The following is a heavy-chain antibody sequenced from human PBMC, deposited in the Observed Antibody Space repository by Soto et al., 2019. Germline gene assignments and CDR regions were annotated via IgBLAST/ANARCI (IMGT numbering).Heavy chain of an antibody. CDR3: ARFNAHCSGGTCYSDY. Sequence: QVYLVQSGAEVKKPGASVKLSCKATGYTFSSYGISWVRQAPGQGLEWMGWTNTYTGDTIYAQKFQGRVSMTTDVLTTTGYMELRSLKSDDTAVYFCARFNAHCSGGTCYSDYWGQVTLVTVSS. V-gene: IGHV1-18*01. CDR2: TNTYTGDT. D-gene: IGHD2-15*01. J-gene: IGHJ4*02. CDR1: GYTFSSYG.